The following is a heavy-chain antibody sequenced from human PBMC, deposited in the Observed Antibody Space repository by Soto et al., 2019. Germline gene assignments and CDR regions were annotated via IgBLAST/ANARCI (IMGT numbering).Heavy chain of an antibody. J-gene: IGHJ4*02. CDR3: ARVDVQFDY. Sequence: GSLRLSCAASGFIFSSHWMTWVRQAPGKGLEWVANIKQDGSEKFYVDSVKGRFTISRDNAKNSLYLQMNSLRVDDTAIYYCARVDVQFDYWGQGTLVTVPS. V-gene: IGHV3-7*01. CDR2: IKQDGSEK. CDR1: GFIFSSHW.